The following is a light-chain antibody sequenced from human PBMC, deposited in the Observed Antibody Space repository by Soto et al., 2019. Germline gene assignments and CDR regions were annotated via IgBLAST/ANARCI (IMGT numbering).Light chain of an antibody. CDR1: SSNIGNNY. Sequence: QSVLTQPPSVSAAPGQKVTISCSGSSSNIGNNYVFWDQQLPGTAPKLLIYDNDKRPSGIPDRFSGSKSGTSATLGITGLQTGDEADYYCAPLDRSLSVGVFGGGTQLTVL. CDR3: APLDRSLSVGV. V-gene: IGLV1-51*01. CDR2: DND. J-gene: IGLJ2*01.